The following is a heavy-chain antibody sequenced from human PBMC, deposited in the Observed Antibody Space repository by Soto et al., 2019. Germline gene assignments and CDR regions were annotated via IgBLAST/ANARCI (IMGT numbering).Heavy chain of an antibody. J-gene: IGHJ4*02. Sequence: ASVKVSCKASGYTFTSYAMHWVRQAPGQRLEWMGWINAGNGNTKYSQKFQGRVTITRDTSASTAYMELSSLRSEDTAVYYCARDSLWFGEPQYYFDYWGQGTLVTVSS. CDR3: ARDSLWFGEPQYYFDY. CDR2: INAGNGNT. V-gene: IGHV1-3*01. D-gene: IGHD3-10*01. CDR1: GYTFTSYA.